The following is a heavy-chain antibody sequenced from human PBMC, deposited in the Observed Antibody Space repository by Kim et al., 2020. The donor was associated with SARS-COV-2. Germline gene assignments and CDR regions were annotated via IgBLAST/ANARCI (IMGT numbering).Heavy chain of an antibody. D-gene: IGHD7-27*01. CDR2: IKQDGSEK. CDR3: ASHGDFDH. CDR1: GFRFSSYW. J-gene: IGHJ4*02. V-gene: IGHV3-7*03. Sequence: GGSLRLSCAASGFRFSSYWMSWVRQAPGKGLEWVANIKQDGSEKNYVDSVKGRFTISRDNGKNSLYLQMNSLRAEDTAVYYCASHGDFDHWGQGTLVTVSS.